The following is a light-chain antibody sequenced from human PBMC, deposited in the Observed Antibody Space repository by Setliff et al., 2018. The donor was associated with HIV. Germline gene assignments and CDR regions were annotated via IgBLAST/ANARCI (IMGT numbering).Light chain of an antibody. V-gene: IGLV2-14*01. CDR3: CSYTTSNNGVV. Sequence: ALTQPASVSGSPGQSITISCTGSSSDVGGYDYVSWYQKYPGKAPNLLIFDVSHRRSGISNRFSGSKSDNTASLTISGLQPEDEADYYCCSYTTSNNGVVFGGGTKVTVL. J-gene: IGLJ2*01. CDR2: DVS. CDR1: SSDVGGYDY.